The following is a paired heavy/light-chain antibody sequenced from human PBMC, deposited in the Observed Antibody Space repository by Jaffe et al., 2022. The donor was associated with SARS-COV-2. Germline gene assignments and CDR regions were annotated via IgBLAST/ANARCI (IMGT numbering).Heavy chain of an antibody. CDR3: ARERGGMTTSAFDI. D-gene: IGHD4-17*01. V-gene: IGHV3-11*06. CDR2: ISSSSSYT. J-gene: IGHJ3*02. Sequence: QVQLVESGGGLVKPGGSLRLSCAASGFTFSDYYMSWIRQAPGKGLEWVSYISSSSSYTNYADSVKGRFTISRDNAKNSLYLQMNSLRAEDTAVYYCARERGGMTTSAFDIWGQGTMVTVSS. CDR1: GFTFSDYY.
Light chain of an antibody. Sequence: QSVLTQPPSVSGAPGQRVTISCTGSSSNIGAGYDVHWYQQLPGTAPKLLIYGNSNRPSGVPDRFSGSKSGTSASLAISGLQAEDEADYYCQSYDSSLSGYVFGTGTKVTVL. CDR1: SSNIGAGYD. CDR3: QSYDSSLSGYV. V-gene: IGLV1-40*01. CDR2: GNS. J-gene: IGLJ1*01.